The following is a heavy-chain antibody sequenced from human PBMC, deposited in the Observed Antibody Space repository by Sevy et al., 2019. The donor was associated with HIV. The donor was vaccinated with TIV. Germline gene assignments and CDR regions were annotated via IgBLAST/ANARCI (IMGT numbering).Heavy chain of an antibody. D-gene: IGHD2-21*02. Sequence: GGCLRLSCAASGFTFGGSAMRWVRQASGKGLEWVGRIRSKANNYATAHAASVKGRFTISRDDSKNTAYLQMNSLKTEDTTVYYCTRLGGTVVTPYYAMDVWGQGTTVTVSS. CDR1: GFTFGGSA. V-gene: IGHV3-73*01. CDR2: IRSKANNYAT. J-gene: IGHJ6*02. CDR3: TRLGGTVVTPYYAMDV.